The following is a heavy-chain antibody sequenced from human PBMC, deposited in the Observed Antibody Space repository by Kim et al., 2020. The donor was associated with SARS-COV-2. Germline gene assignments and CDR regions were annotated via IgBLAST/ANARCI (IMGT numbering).Heavy chain of an antibody. CDR2: IYYSGST. CDR3: ARDYFGVSHGNYYGMDV. D-gene: IGHD3-10*01. J-gene: IGHJ6*02. CDR1: GGSISSSSYY. Sequence: SETLSLTCTVSGGSISSSSYYWGWIRQPPGKGLEWIGSIYYSGSTYYNPSLKSRVTISVDTSKNQFSLKLSSVTAADTAVYYCARDYFGVSHGNYYGMDVWGQGTTVTVSS. V-gene: IGHV4-39*07.